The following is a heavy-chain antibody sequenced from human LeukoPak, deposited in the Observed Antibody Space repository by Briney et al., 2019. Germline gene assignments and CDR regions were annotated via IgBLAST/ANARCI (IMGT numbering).Heavy chain of an antibody. CDR1: GGSFSGYY. V-gene: IGHV4-34*01. J-gene: IGHJ5*02. D-gene: IGHD3-9*01. CDR3: ARRARRNYDILTGSDNWFDP. CDR2: IYYSGST. Sequence: PSETLSLTCAVYGGSFSGYYWSWIRQPPGKGLEWIGSIYYSGSTYYNPSLKSRVTISVDTSKNQFSLKLSSVTAADTAVYYCARRARRNYDILTGSDNWFDPWGQGTLVTVSS.